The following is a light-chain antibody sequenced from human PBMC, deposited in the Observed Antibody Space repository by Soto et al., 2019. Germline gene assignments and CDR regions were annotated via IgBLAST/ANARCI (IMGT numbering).Light chain of an antibody. J-gene: IGKJ2*01. CDR2: DAS. Sequence: THSPPPLPESEGERSTILSRPSQVSRSWLAWYQQKPGKAPKLLIYDASTLESGVPSRFSGSGSGTEFTLTISSLQPDDFATYYCQQEYTFGRGTKLEIK. CDR3: QQEYT. CDR1: QVSRSW. V-gene: IGKV1-5*02.